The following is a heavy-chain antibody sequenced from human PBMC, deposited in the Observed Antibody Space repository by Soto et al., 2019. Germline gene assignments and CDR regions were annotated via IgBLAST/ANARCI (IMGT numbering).Heavy chain of an antibody. CDR2: IYHSGST. CDR3: ARVLKGYCSSTSCYTHGVEYYYGMDV. V-gene: IGHV4-4*02. CDR1: GGSISSSNW. J-gene: IGHJ6*02. D-gene: IGHD2-2*02. Sequence: QVQLQESGPGLVKPSGTLSLTCAVSGGSISSSNWWSWVRQPPGKGLEWIGEIYHSGSTNYNPSLKSRVTISVDKSKNQFSLKLSSVTAADTAVYYCARVLKGYCSSTSCYTHGVEYYYGMDVWGQGTTVTVSS.